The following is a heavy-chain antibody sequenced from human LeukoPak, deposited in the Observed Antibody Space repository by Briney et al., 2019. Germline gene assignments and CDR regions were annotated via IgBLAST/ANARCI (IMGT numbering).Heavy chain of an antibody. CDR2: FDPEDGET. Sequence: GASVKVSCKVSGYTLTELSMHWVRQAPGKGLEWMGGFDPEDGETIYAQKFQGRVTMTEDTSTDTAYMELSSLRSEDTAVYYCATDGGGYGGTLYYYYGMDVWGQGTTVTVSS. V-gene: IGHV1-24*01. CDR1: GYTLTELS. J-gene: IGHJ6*02. D-gene: IGHD4-17*01. CDR3: ATDGGGYGGTLYYYYGMDV.